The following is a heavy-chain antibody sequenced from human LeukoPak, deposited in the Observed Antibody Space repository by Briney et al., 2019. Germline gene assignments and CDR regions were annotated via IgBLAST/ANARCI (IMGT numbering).Heavy chain of an antibody. D-gene: IGHD1-26*01. CDR3: APWGGSYLRTLDY. J-gene: IGHJ4*02. V-gene: IGHV3-48*03. CDR1: GFTFCSYE. Sequence: PGGSLRLSCAASGFTFCSYEMNWVRQAPGKGLEGGSYISSSGSTIYYAASVKGRFTISRDNAKNSLYIQMNSLRAEDTAVYYCAPWGGSYLRTLDYWGQGTLVTVSS. CDR2: ISSSGSTI.